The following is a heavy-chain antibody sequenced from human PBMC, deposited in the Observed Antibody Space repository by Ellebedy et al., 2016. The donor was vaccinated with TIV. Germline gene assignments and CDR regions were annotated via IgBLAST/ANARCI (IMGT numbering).Heavy chain of an antibody. V-gene: IGHV3-23*01. D-gene: IGHD6-6*01. J-gene: IGHJ5*02. CDR3: TKVARFSSSSRWFDP. CDR2: ISGSGGRT. Sequence: GGSLRLSXAASGLTFSNYAMSWVRQAPGKGLEWVSTISGSGGRTYYADSVKGRFTISRDNSRNTLYLQMNNLRAEDTAVYYCTKVARFSSSSRWFDPWGQGTLVTVSS. CDR1: GLTFSNYA.